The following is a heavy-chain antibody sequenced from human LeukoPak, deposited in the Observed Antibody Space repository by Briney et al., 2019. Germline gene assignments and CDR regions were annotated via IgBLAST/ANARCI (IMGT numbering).Heavy chain of an antibody. CDR1: GFTFGSYA. Sequence: GGSLRLSCAASGFTFGSYAMSWARQAPGKGLEWVSAISGSGGSTYYADSVKGRFTISRDNSKNTLYLQMNSLRAEDTAVYYCARDSAADYYDSSGYSTISYYMDVWGKGTTVTVSS. J-gene: IGHJ6*03. V-gene: IGHV3-23*01. CDR2: ISGSGGST. CDR3: ARDSAADYYDSSGYSTISYYMDV. D-gene: IGHD3-22*01.